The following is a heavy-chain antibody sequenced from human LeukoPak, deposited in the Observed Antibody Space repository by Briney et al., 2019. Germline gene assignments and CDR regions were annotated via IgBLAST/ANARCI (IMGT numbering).Heavy chain of an antibody. CDR2: ISSSSSTI. CDR3: AKVGSPKHDFWSGYYLIS. Sequence: GGSLRLSCAASGFTFSSYSMNWVRQAPGKGLEWVSYISSSSSTIYYADSVKGRFTISRDNAKNSLYLQMNSLRAEDTALYYCAKVGSPKHDFWSGYYLISWGQGTLVTVSS. CDR1: GFTFSSYS. D-gene: IGHD3-3*01. V-gene: IGHV3-48*01. J-gene: IGHJ4*02.